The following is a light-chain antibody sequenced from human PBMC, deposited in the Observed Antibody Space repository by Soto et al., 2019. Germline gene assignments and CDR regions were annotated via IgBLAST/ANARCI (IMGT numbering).Light chain of an antibody. Sequence: EIVLTQFPGTLSLSPGESATLSCRTSESIRSSYLAWYQQRPGQPPRLLIYGASKTATGIPDRFSGSGSGTDFTLSISRLEPEDFGMYYCQQYSASPRTFGQGTKLQIK. V-gene: IGKV3-20*01. CDR2: GAS. J-gene: IGKJ2*01. CDR1: ESIRSSY. CDR3: QQYSASPRT.